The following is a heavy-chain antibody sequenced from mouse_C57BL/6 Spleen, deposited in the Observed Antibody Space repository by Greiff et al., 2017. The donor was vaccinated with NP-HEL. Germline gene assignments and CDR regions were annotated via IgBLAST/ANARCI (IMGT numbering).Heavy chain of an antibody. V-gene: IGHV5-9-1*02. CDR3: SREVSGSLDWYFDV. CDR1: GFTFSSYA. D-gene: IGHD6-1*01. Sequence: EVHLVESGEGLVKPGGSLKLSCAASGFTFSSYAMSWVRQTPERRLEWVAYISSGGDYIYYADTVKGRFTISRDNARNTLYLQMSSLKSEDTAMYYCSREVSGSLDWYFDVWGTGTTVTVSS. J-gene: IGHJ1*03. CDR2: ISSGGDYI.